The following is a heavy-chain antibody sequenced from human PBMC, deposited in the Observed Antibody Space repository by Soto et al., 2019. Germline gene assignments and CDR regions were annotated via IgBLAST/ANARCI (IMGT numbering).Heavy chain of an antibody. Sequence: SETLSLTCTVPGVSISNSSYYWGWIRRPPGKGLEWIGTIYYSGITYYNPSLKSRVTIAVDTSKNQFSLKLTSVTAADTAVYCCGRHGSNWGQGTLVTVSS. CDR2: IYYSGIT. CDR3: GRHGSN. CDR1: GVSISNSSYY. J-gene: IGHJ4*02. V-gene: IGHV4-39*01.